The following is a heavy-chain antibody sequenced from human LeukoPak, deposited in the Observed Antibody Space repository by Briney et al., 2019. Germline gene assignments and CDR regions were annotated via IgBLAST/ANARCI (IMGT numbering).Heavy chain of an antibody. D-gene: IGHD6-6*01. J-gene: IGHJ4*02. CDR3: ARDQGSSSGPKDY. CDR1: GYTFTGYY. CDR2: INPNSGGT. Sequence: ASVKVSCKASGYTFTGYYMHWVRQAPGQGLEWMGWINPNSGGTNYAQKFQGRVTMTRDTSISTAYMELSRLRSDDTAVYYCARDQGSSSGPKDYWGQGTLVTVSS. V-gene: IGHV1-2*02.